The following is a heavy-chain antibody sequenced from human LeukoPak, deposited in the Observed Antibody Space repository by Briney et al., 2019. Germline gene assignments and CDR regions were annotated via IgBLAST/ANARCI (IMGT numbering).Heavy chain of an antibody. CDR1: GYTFTSYA. CDR2: INAGNGNT. Sequence: ASVKVSCKASGYTFTSYAMHWVRQAPGQRLEWMGWINAGNGNTKYSQKLQGRVTMTTDTSTSTAYMELRSLRSDDTAVYYCARVPVIRYYYDILTGYYLFDYWGQGTLVTVSS. CDR3: ARVPVIRYYYDILTGYYLFDY. J-gene: IGHJ4*02. D-gene: IGHD3-9*01. V-gene: IGHV1-3*01.